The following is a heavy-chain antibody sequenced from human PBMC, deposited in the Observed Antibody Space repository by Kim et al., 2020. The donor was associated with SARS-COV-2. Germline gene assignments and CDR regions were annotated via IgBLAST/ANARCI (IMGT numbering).Heavy chain of an antibody. Sequence: GGSLRLSCAASGFTFSSYSMNWVRQAPGKGLEWVSSISSSSSYIYYADSVKGRFTISRDNAKNSLYLQMNSLRAEDTAVYYCARVGRGIAAAGTDYYYGMDVWGQGTTVTVSS. CDR1: GFTFSSYS. CDR2: ISSSSSYI. V-gene: IGHV3-21*01. D-gene: IGHD6-13*01. J-gene: IGHJ6*02. CDR3: ARVGRGIAAAGTDYYYGMDV.